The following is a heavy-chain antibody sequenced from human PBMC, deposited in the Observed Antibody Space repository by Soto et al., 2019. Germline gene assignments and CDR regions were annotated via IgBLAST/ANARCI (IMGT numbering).Heavy chain of an antibody. J-gene: IGHJ4*02. CDR1: GGSVSSGNVY. CDR2: IYFNGKA. CDR3: AHDSHGGNTFFDI. Sequence: VQLQESGPGLVRPSETLALTCTVSGGSVSSGNVYWRWIRQSPGKGLERIGHIYFNGKAYYSPSLKRRLAISLATSNNHFSLKLSSVYAADTAVYYCAHDSHGGNTFFDIWGQGAPVTVSS. V-gene: IGHV4-30-4*01. D-gene: IGHD1-7*01.